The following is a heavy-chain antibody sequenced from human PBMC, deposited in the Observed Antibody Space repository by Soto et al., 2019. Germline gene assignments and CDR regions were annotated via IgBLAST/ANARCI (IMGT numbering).Heavy chain of an antibody. V-gene: IGHV3-30*18. CDR2: MSYDGSDI. D-gene: IGHD2-8*01. J-gene: IGHJ4*02. CDR1: GFDFNSYV. CDR3: AKVREDMVLLVAIDS. Sequence: GGSLRLSCAASGFDFNSYVLHWVRQAPGKGLEWVAVMSYDGSDIYYVDSVRGRFTISRDNSKNTLFLQMNSLRAEDTAVYYCAKVREDMVLLVAIDSWGQGTLVTVSS.